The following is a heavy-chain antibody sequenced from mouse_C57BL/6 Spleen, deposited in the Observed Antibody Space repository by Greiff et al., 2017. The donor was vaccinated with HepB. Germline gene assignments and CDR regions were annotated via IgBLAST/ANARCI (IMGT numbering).Heavy chain of an antibody. V-gene: IGHV14-4*01. D-gene: IGHD1-1*01. CDR1: GFNIKDDY. J-gene: IGHJ2*01. Sequence: VQLQQSGAELVRPGASVKLSCTASGFNIKDDYMHWVKQRPEQGLEWIGWIDPENGDTEYASKFQGKATITADTSSNTAYLQLSSLTSEDTAVYYCTTGVYYYGSSYGYFDYWGQGTTLTVSS. CDR3: TTGVYYYGSSYGYFDY. CDR2: IDPENGDT.